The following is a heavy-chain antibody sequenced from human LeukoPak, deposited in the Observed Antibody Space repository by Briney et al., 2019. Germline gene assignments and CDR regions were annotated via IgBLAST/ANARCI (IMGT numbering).Heavy chain of an antibody. CDR3: ARDGSIRGYYYGMDV. V-gene: IGHV4-59*12. Sequence: PSETLSLTCTVSGVSISSYYWSWIRQPPGKGLEWIGYINYSGSTNYNPSLKSRVTISVDTSKNQFSLKLSSVTAADTAVYYCARDGSIRGYYYGMDVWGQGTTVTVSS. D-gene: IGHD1-26*01. J-gene: IGHJ6*02. CDR1: GVSISSYY. CDR2: INYSGST.